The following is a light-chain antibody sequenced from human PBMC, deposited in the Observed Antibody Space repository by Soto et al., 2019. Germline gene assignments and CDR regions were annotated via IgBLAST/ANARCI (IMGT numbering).Light chain of an antibody. CDR3: MQALQTPFT. CDR1: QSLLHSNGYNY. J-gene: IGKJ3*01. CDR2: LGS. Sequence: DIVMTQSPLSLPVTPGEPASISCRSSQSLLHSNGYNYLDWYLQKPGQSPQLLIYLGSNRASGVPDRFSGSGSGTDFTLKISRVEAEDVGVYYCMQALQTPFTFGPWTKVD. V-gene: IGKV2-28*01.